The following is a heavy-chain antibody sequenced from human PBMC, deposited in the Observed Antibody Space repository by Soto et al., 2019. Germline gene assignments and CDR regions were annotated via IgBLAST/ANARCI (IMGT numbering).Heavy chain of an antibody. CDR3: ARDRVQGVVTAHYSGMDV. Sequence: ASVKVSCKASGYKFTGYGISWVRQAPGQGLEWMGWISAYTGNTSYARKFRDRFTMTIDTSANTAYMDLRSLRSDDTAMYYCARDRVQGVVTAHYSGMDVWGLGTMVTVSS. J-gene: IGHJ6*02. V-gene: IGHV1-18*01. CDR1: GYKFTGYG. D-gene: IGHD3-22*01. CDR2: ISAYTGNT.